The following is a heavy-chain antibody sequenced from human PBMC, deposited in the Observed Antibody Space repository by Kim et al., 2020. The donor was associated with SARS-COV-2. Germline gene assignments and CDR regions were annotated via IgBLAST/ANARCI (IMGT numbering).Heavy chain of an antibody. J-gene: IGHJ6*03. CDR3: ARVSGVGLTSFVWGIIHDKSYNYRDI. Sequence: SETLSLTCTVSGASISSYYWNWIRQPAGKGLEWIGRISTSGNSNYNPSLTRRVTLSLDTSKSQFSLILSSVTAADTAVYYCARVSGVGLTSFVWGIIHDKSYNYRDIWGQGTTVTVSS. CDR2: ISTSGNS. D-gene: IGHD3-10*01. CDR1: GASISSYY. V-gene: IGHV4-4*07.